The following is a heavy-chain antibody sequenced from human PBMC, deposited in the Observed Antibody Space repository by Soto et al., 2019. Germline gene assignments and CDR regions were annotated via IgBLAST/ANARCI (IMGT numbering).Heavy chain of an antibody. CDR1: GFTFSSYA. Sequence: EVQLLESGGGLVQPGGSLRLSCAASGFTFSSYAMSWVRQAPGKGLEWVSAISGSGGSTYYADSVKGRFTISRDNSKHTLYLQMNSVRAEDTAVYYCAKDLGVVVVVAATRQTVYWGQGTLVTVSS. CDR2: ISGSGGST. V-gene: IGHV3-23*01. D-gene: IGHD2-15*01. CDR3: AKDLGVVVVVAATRQTVY. J-gene: IGHJ4*02.